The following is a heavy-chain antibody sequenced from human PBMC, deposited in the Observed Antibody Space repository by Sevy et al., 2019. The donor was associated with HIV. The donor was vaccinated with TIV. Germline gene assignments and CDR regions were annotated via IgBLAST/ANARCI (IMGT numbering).Heavy chain of an antibody. CDR2: ISGYNGNT. V-gene: IGHV1-18*01. D-gene: IGHD4-4*01. CDR3: ARFFSNKWYFDY. CDR1: GFTFNTYG. J-gene: IGHJ4*02. Sequence: ASVKVSCKASGFTFNTYGFTWVRQAPRQGLEWMGWISGYNGNTKYSQKFQDRVTMTTDTSTTTVYMNLRSLRSDDTAVYYCARFFSNKWYFDYWGQGTLVTVSS.